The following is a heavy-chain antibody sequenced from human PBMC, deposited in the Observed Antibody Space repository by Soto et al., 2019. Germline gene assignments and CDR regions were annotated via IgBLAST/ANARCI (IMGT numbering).Heavy chain of an antibody. CDR3: AKGTYYYDSSGYYYPYFDY. CDR2: ISGSGGST. D-gene: IGHD3-22*01. V-gene: IGHV3-23*01. CDR1: GFTFSSYA. J-gene: IGHJ4*02. Sequence: EVQLLESGGGLVQPGGSLRLSCAASGFTFSSYAMSWVRQAPGKGLEWVSAISGSGGSTYYADSVKGRFTISRDNSKNTLYLQMNSLRAEDTAVYYCAKGTYYYDSSGYYYPYFDYWGQGTLVTVSS.